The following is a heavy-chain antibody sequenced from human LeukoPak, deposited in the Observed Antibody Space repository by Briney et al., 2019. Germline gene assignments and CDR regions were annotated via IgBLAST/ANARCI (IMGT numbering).Heavy chain of an antibody. J-gene: IGHJ6*03. V-gene: IGHV3-20*01. CDR3: ARAVSHYNNYHYYHYMDG. D-gene: IGHD4-11*01. Sequence: GGSLSLSCAASGFTFDDYGMSWVRQAPGKGLEWVSGINWNGGSTGYVDSVKGRFTISRDNAKNSLYLQMNSLRAEDTALYDCARAVSHYNNYHYYHYMDGWGKGTTVTVSS. CDR2: INWNGGST. CDR1: GFTFDDYG.